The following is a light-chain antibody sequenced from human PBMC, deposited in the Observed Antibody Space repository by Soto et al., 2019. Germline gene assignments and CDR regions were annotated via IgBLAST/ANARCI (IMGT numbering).Light chain of an antibody. Sequence: DVPMTQSPSFLSASVGDRVTITCRASQSIGKHLNWYQQKHGKXPKXLIYGASTLQSGVPSRFTGSGSGTDLTITVNSLQAEDCETYDCQQSYTSPTTFGQGTRLEIK. J-gene: IGKJ5*01. CDR3: QQSYTSPTT. CDR1: QSIGKH. CDR2: GAS. V-gene: IGKV1-39*01.